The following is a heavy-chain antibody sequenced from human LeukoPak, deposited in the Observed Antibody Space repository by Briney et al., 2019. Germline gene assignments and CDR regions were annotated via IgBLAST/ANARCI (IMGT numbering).Heavy chain of an antibody. CDR2: IDPSGGST. CDR3: ARAEDTGVDY. Sequence: ASVKVSCKASGYTFTRYYIHWVRQAPGQGLEWMEIIDPSGGSTSYAQKFQGRVTMTRDTSTSTVYMDLSSLRSEDTAVYYCARAEDTGVDYWGQGTLVTVSS. J-gene: IGHJ4*02. V-gene: IGHV1-46*01. D-gene: IGHD7-27*01. CDR1: GYTFTRYY.